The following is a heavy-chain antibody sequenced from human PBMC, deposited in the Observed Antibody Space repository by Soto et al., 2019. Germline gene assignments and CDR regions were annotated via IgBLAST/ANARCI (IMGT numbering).Heavy chain of an antibody. CDR1: GGTFSSYA. CDR3: ASRIGRFLEWFSHYYYYGMDV. J-gene: IGHJ6*02. V-gene: IGHV1-69*13. CDR2: IIPIFGTA. D-gene: IGHD3-3*01. Sequence: SVKVSCKASGGTFSSYAISWVRQAPGQGLEWMGGIIPIFGTANYAQKFQGRVTITADESTSTAYMELSSLRSEDTAVYYCASRIGRFLEWFSHYYYYGMDVWGQGNTVTVSS.